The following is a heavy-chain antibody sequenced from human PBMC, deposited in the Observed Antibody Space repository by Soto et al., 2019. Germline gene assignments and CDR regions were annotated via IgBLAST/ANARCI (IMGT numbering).Heavy chain of an antibody. D-gene: IGHD2-15*01. Sequence: PGGSLRLSCAASGFTFSSYAMSWVRQAPGKGLEWVSAISGSGGSTYYADSVKGRFTISRDNSKNTLYLQMNSLRAEDTAVYYCAKFPKSPPIVVVVAATENFDYWGQGTLVTVSS. CDR3: AKFPKSPPIVVVVAATENFDY. V-gene: IGHV3-23*01. J-gene: IGHJ4*02. CDR2: ISGSGGST. CDR1: GFTFSSYA.